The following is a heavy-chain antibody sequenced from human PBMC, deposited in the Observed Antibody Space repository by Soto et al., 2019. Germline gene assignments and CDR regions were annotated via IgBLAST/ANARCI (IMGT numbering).Heavy chain of an antibody. D-gene: IGHD3-22*01. V-gene: IGHV1-69*13. CDR3: ARDSAVASSGNFFGRRQIHYYGMDV. CDR2: IIPIFGTA. J-gene: IGHJ6*02. Sequence: SVKVSCKASGGTFSSYAISWVRPAPGQGLEWMGGIIPIFGTANYAQKFQGRVTITADESTSTAYMELSSLRSEDTAVYYWARDSAVASSGNFFGRRQIHYYGMDVWG. CDR1: GGTFSSYA.